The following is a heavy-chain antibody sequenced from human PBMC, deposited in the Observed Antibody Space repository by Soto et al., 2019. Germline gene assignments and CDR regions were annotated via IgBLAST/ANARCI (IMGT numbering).Heavy chain of an antibody. D-gene: IGHD3-3*01. CDR3: AKDLGTIFGVVIWDAFDY. J-gene: IGHJ3*01. V-gene: IGHV3-21*04. Sequence: PGGSLRLSCAASGFTFSTYCMNWVRQAPGKGLEGVSSISSTSTYIYYADSVKGRFTISRDNSKNTLYLQMNSLRAEDTAVYYCAKDLGTIFGVVIWDAFDYWGQGTMVTVSS. CDR2: ISSTSTYI. CDR1: GFTFSTYC.